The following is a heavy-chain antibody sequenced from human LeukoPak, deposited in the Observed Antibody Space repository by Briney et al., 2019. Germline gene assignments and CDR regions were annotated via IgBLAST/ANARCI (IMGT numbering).Heavy chain of an antibody. D-gene: IGHD3-3*01. Sequence: GGSLRLSCAASGFTFITYALTWVRQVPGKGLEWVSTISGRGDNIYYADSVKGRFTVSRDNSKNTMYLQMNSLRADDTAVYYCAKARGGSGYYEYSFWGQGTLVTVSS. J-gene: IGHJ4*02. CDR3: AKARGGSGYYEYSF. CDR1: GFTFITYA. CDR2: ISGRGDNI. V-gene: IGHV3-23*01.